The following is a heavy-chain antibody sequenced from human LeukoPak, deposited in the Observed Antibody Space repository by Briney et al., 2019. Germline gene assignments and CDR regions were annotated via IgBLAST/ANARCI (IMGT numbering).Heavy chain of an antibody. CDR1: GFTFSSYA. Sequence: GGSLRLSCAASGFTFSSYAMSWVRQAPGKGLEWASAISGSGGSTYYADSVKGRFTISRDNSKNTLYLQMNSLRAEDTAVYYCAKGLEWSNYAFDIWGQGTMVTVSS. CDR2: ISGSGGST. CDR3: AKGLEWSNYAFDI. V-gene: IGHV3-23*01. J-gene: IGHJ3*02. D-gene: IGHD2-8*01.